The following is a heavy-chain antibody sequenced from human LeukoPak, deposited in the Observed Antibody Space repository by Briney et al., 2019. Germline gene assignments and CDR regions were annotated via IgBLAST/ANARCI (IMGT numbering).Heavy chain of an antibody. D-gene: IGHD3-10*01. CDR2: IKQDGSEI. CDR3: VKGGWDY. Sequence: GGSLRLSCAASGFTFSSFWMSWVRQAPGKGLEWVANIKQDGSEIYYVDSVKGRFTISRDNAKNSLYLQMKSLRAEDTAVYYCVKGGWDYWGQGTLVTVSS. J-gene: IGHJ4*02. V-gene: IGHV3-7*01. CDR1: GFTFSSFW.